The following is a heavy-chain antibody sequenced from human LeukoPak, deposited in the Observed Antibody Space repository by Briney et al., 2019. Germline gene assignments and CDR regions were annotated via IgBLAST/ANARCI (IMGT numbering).Heavy chain of an antibody. CDR3: ARTDSSSWITGY. V-gene: IGHV3-53*01. J-gene: IGHJ4*02. Sequence: GGSLRLSCAASGFTVSSNYMSWVRQAPGKGLEWVSVIYSGGNTYYADSVKGRFTISRDNSKNMLYLQMNSLRAEDTAVYYCARTDSSSWITGYWGQGTLVTVSS. D-gene: IGHD6-13*01. CDR2: IYSGGNT. CDR1: GFTVSSNY.